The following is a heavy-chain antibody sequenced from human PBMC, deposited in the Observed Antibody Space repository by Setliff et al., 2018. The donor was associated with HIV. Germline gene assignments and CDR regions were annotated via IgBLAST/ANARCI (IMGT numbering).Heavy chain of an antibody. CDR3: ARGEKRFLEWLPLDYYYYYYMDV. CDR2: IIPIFGTA. J-gene: IGHJ6*03. D-gene: IGHD3-3*01. V-gene: IGHV1-69*13. Sequence: SVKVSCKASGYTFPSFYVHWVRQAPGQGLELMGGIIPIFGTANYAQKFQGRVTITADESTSTAYMELSSLRSEDTAVYYCARGEKRFLEWLPLDYYYYYYMDVWGKGITVTVSS. CDR1: GYTFPSFY.